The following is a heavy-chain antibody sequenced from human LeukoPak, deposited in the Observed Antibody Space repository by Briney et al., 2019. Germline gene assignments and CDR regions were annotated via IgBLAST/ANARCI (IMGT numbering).Heavy chain of an antibody. J-gene: IGHJ5*02. Sequence: ASVKVSCKASGYTFTRYYMHWLRQAPGRGLEWMGIISPSGDTTSYAQKFQGRVTMTRDTSTRTVYLDLSSLRSEDTAVYYCARGRDYYAITGYHNWFDAWGQGTLVTVSS. CDR1: GYTFTRYY. CDR3: ARGRDYYAITGYHNWFDA. CDR2: ISPSGDTT. V-gene: IGHV1-46*01. D-gene: IGHD3-22*01.